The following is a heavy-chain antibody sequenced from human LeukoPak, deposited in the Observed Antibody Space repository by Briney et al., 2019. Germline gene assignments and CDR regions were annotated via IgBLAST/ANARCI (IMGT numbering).Heavy chain of an antibody. CDR3: VRVHYSSGSLSSWFDP. CDR1: GASITDDY. Sequence: SETLSLTCTVSGASITDDYWGWIRQPPGAGLEWIGYVSYSGGVTYNPSLRPPVTLSLDASRNHFSLKLTPVTAADTAIYYCVRVHYSSGSLSSWFDPWGRGTLVSVS. V-gene: IGHV4-59*08. D-gene: IGHD3-10*01. CDR2: VSYSGGV. J-gene: IGHJ5*02.